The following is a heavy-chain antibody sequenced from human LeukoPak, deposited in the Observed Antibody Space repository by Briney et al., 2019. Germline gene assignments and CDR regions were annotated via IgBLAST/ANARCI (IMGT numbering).Heavy chain of an antibody. CDR1: GYIFTGYY. Sequence: ASVTVSCMSSGYIFTGYYMHWVRPAPGQRREWMGRINHNSDDTNYAQKFQRRVTMTKNTSISTDYMKLSRLRSDDTVEYYSARVSPSSGWNFDMDIWGQGTTVTVSS. D-gene: IGHD6-19*01. CDR2: INHNSDDT. CDR3: ARVSPSSGWNFDMDI. J-gene: IGHJ6*02. V-gene: IGHV1-2*05.